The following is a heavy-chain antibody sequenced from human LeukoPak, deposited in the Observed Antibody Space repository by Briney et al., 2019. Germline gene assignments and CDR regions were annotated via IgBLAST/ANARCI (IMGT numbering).Heavy chain of an antibody. D-gene: IGHD2-15*01. J-gene: IGHJ4*03. Sequence: PSETLSLTCTVSGGSISSYYWSWIRQPPGKGLEWIGYIYYSGSTNYNPSLKSRVTMSVDTSQNQFSLKLSSVTAADTAVYYCARSSRRYCGGGGCFGYWGQGTLVTVSS. CDR3: ARSSRRYCGGGGCFGY. CDR1: GGSISSYY. CDR2: IYYSGST. V-gene: IGHV4-59*01.